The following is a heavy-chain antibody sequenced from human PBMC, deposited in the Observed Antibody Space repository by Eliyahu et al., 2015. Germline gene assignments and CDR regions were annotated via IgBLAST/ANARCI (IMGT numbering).Heavy chain of an antibody. D-gene: IGHD1-7*01. CDR3: TTDRPGTTDPIYYYYYMDV. CDR1: GFTFXNXX. J-gene: IGHJ6*03. Sequence: EVQLVESGGGLVKPGGSLRLSCAASGFTFXNXXXXXVRQAPGKGLEWVGRIKSKTDGGTTDYAAPVKGRFTISRDDSKNTLYLQMNSLKTEDTAVYYCTTDRPGTTDPIYYYYYMDVWGKGTTVTVSS. CDR2: IKSKTDGGTT. V-gene: IGHV3-15*01.